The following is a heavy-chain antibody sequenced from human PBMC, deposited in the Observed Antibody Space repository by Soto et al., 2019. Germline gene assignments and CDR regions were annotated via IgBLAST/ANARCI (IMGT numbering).Heavy chain of an antibody. CDR1: GYSFAGYW. Sequence: GESLKISCKGSGYSFAGYWITWVRQKPGKGLEWMGRIDPSDSQTYYSPSFRGHVTISVTKSITTVFLQWSSLRASDTAMYYCARRFDFWSGSGSYYYGLDVWGQGTTVTVSS. J-gene: IGHJ6*02. CDR2: IDPSDSQT. D-gene: IGHD3-3*01. V-gene: IGHV5-10-1*01. CDR3: ARRFDFWSGSGSYYYGLDV.